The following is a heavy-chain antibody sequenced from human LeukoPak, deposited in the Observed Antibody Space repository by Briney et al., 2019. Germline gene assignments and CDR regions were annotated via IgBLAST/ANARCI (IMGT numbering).Heavy chain of an antibody. V-gene: IGHV4-59*01. Sequence: SETLSLTCTVSGGSISSYYWSWIRQPPGKGLEWIGYIYYSGSTNYNPSLKSRVTISVDTSKNQFSLKLSSVTAADTAVYYCARSSRGLALEFDYWGQGTLATVSS. CDR3: ARSSRGLALEFDY. CDR1: GGSISSYY. CDR2: IYYSGST. J-gene: IGHJ4*02. D-gene: IGHD1-1*01.